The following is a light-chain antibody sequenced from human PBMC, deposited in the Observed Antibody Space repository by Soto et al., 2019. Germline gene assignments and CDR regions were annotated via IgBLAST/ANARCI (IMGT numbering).Light chain of an antibody. J-gene: IGLJ3*02. Sequence: QSVLTQPPSVSAAPGQKVTISCSGGASNIGNNYVSWYQHLPGTAPKLLIYGNNERPSGIPDRFSASKSGKSATLAITGLQPGDEADYYCGTWDGSRSAGVIGGGTKVTVL. CDR2: GNN. CDR3: GTWDGSRSAGV. CDR1: ASNIGNNY. V-gene: IGLV1-51*01.